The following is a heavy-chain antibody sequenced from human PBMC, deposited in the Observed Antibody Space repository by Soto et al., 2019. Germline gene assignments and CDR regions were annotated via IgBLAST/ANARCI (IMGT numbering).Heavy chain of an antibody. CDR3: AKAGPGVGATDFDS. CDR1: GFTFNSYA. D-gene: IGHD1-26*01. J-gene: IGHJ4*02. V-gene: IGHV3-23*01. Sequence: GGSLRLSCAASGFTFNSYAMTWVRQVPGKGLEWVSLISGSGGTTYYADSVKGRFTISRENSKNTLYLQMNGLRAEDTAEYYCAKAGPGVGATDFDSWGQGTLVTVSS. CDR2: ISGSGGTT.